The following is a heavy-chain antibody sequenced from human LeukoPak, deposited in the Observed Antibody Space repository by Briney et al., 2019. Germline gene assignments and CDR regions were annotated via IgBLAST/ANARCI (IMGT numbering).Heavy chain of an antibody. CDR2: MNPNSGNT. Sequence: GASVKVSCKASGYTFTTYDIIWVRQAPGQGLEWMGWMNPNSGNTGYAQKFQGRVTMTRNTSISTAYMELSSLRSEDTAVYYWARGRGSGHKENWFDPWGQGTLVTVSS. CDR3: ARGRGSGHKENWFDP. CDR1: GYTFTTYD. D-gene: IGHD6-19*01. J-gene: IGHJ5*02. V-gene: IGHV1-8*01.